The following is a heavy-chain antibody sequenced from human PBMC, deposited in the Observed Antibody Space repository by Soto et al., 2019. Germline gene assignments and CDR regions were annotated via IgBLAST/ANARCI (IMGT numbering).Heavy chain of an antibody. Sequence: GGSLRLSCAASGFTVSDYYMSWIRQAPGKGLEWLSYSSNSGTYTRYADSVKGRFSISRDNAKNSLYLQINSLRGEDSATYYRARSGANYNVIDYWGQGPPVTVSS. D-gene: IGHD3-10*02. J-gene: IGHJ4*02. CDR2: SSNSGTYT. V-gene: IGHV3-11*06. CDR1: GFTVSDYY. CDR3: ARSGANYNVIDY.